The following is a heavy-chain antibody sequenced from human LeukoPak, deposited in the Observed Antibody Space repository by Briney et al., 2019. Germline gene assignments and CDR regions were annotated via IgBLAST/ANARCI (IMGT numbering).Heavy chain of an antibody. J-gene: IGHJ4*02. CDR2: ITDAVGST. CDR1: GFTVSSNY. V-gene: IGHV3-23*01. Sequence: GGSLRLSCAASGFTVSSNYMSWVRQAPGKGLEWVSAITDAVGSTHYADSVKGRFTISSDNSKNTVYLQMNSLRPEDMAVYYCAKEIFSGLLYIDYWGQGTLVTVSS. D-gene: IGHD5-12*01. CDR3: AKEIFSGLLYIDY.